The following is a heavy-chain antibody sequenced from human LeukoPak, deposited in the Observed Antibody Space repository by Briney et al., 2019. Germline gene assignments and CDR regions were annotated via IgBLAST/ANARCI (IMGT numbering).Heavy chain of an antibody. D-gene: IGHD6-19*01. CDR2: INPNSGGT. CDR3: ARVISYSSGWYEGDQRVFDY. J-gene: IGHJ4*02. V-gene: IGHV1-2*02. Sequence: ASLKLSCKASGYTFTGYYMHWVRQAPGQGLEWMGWINPNSGGTNYAQKFQGRVTMTRDTSISTAYMELSRLRSDDTAVYYCARVISYSSGWYEGDQRVFDYWGQGTLVTVYS. CDR1: GYTFTGYY.